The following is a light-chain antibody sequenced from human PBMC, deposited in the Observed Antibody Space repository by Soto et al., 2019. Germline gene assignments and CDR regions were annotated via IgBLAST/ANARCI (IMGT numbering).Light chain of an antibody. CDR3: QQYGSSPPNT. CDR1: QSVSSSY. V-gene: IGKV3-20*01. Sequence: IVLTQTPGTLSLSPAEIATLSCRASQSVSSSYLAWYQQKPGQAPRLLIYAASSRATAIPDRFSGSVSGTDFTLTISRLEPEDFAVYYCQQYGSSPPNTFGQGTKLEIK. J-gene: IGKJ2*01. CDR2: AAS.